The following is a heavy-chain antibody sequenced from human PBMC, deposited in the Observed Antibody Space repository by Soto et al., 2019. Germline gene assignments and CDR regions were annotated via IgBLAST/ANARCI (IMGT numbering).Heavy chain of an antibody. CDR3: AKSKEWELLDVSFDY. Sequence: GGSLRLSCAASGFTFSSYGMHWVRQAQGKGLEWVAVISYDGSNKYYADSVKGRFTISRDNSKNTLYLQMNSLRAEDTAVYYCAKSKEWELLDVSFDYWGQGTLVTVS. J-gene: IGHJ4*02. CDR1: GFTFSSYG. V-gene: IGHV3-30*18. D-gene: IGHD1-26*01. CDR2: ISYDGSNK.